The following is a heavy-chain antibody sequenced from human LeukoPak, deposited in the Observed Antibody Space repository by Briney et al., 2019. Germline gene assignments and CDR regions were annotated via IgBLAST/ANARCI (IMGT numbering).Heavy chain of an antibody. D-gene: IGHD1-26*01. CDR1: GFTFSSYG. V-gene: IGHV3-23*01. CDR2: TSDRGGYT. CDR3: AKKAQYNGNYPLDY. J-gene: IGHJ4*02. Sequence: GSLRLSCAASGFTFSSYGMHWVRQAPGKGLEWVSGTSDRGGYTYYADSVKGRFTISRDNSKNTLYLQMNSLRAEDTALYFCAKKAQYNGNYPLDYWGQGTLVTVSS.